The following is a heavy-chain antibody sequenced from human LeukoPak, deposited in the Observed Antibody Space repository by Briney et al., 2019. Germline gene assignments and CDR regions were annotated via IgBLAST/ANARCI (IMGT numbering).Heavy chain of an antibody. CDR2: IYTSGST. CDR3: ARDRYRVITDYYYYMDV. J-gene: IGHJ6*03. Sequence: SETLSLTCTVSGGSISSYYWSWIRQPAGKGLEWIGRIYTSGSTNYNPSLKSRATMSVDTSKNQFSLKLSSVTAADTAVYYCARDRYRVITDYYYYMDVWGKGTTVTISS. D-gene: IGHD3-22*01. CDR1: GGSISSYY. V-gene: IGHV4-4*07.